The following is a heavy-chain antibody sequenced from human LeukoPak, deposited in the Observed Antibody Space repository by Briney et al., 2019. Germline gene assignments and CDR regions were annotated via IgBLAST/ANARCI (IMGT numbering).Heavy chain of an antibody. Sequence: GGSLRLSCAASGFTFSSYAMSWVHQVPGKGLEWVSGISLRGGSTYYADSVKGRFTVSRDNSRNTLYLQMNSLRADDTALYYCAKHLHHVSYHDYYYGMDVWGQGTTVTVSS. CDR3: AKHLHHVSYHDYYYGMDV. CDR1: GFTFSSYA. CDR2: ISLRGGST. J-gene: IGHJ6*02. D-gene: IGHD1-14*01. V-gene: IGHV3-23*01.